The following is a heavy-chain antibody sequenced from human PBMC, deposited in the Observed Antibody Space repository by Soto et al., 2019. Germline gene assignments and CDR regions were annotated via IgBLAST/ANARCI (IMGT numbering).Heavy chain of an antibody. D-gene: IGHD6-19*01. CDR1: GASVSSDNW. CDR3: AKNGWYSADI. V-gene: IGHV4-4*02. CDR2: IFHSETT. J-gene: IGHJ3*02. Sequence: QMQLQESGPGLVKPSGTLSLACAVSGASVSSDNWWSWVRQPPGKGLEWIGEIFHSETTKYNPSLKSRVTISVDKSKNQFSLTLTSVTAADTAVYYCAKNGWYSADIWGQGTMVTGSS.